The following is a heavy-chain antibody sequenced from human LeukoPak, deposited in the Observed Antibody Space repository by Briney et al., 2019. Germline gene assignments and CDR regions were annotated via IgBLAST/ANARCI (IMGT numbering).Heavy chain of an antibody. V-gene: IGHV3-30*02. D-gene: IGHD3-22*01. CDR3: AKDSSGSPGY. CDR2: IWYDGSNK. Sequence: PGRSLRLSCAASGITFRSYGMHWVRQAPGKGLEWVAFIWYDGSNKYYADSVKGRFTISRDNSKNTLYLQMNSLRAEDTAVYYCAKDSSGSPGYWGQGTLVTVSS. CDR1: GITFRSYG. J-gene: IGHJ4*02.